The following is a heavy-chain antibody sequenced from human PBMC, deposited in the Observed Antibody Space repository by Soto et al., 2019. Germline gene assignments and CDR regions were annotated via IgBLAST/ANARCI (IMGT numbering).Heavy chain of an antibody. V-gene: IGHV1-69*04. D-gene: IGHD4-17*01. J-gene: IGHJ4*02. CDR3: ARDSDYGNYDY. CDR1: GGTFSSYT. Sequence: SVKVSCKASGGTFSSYTISWVRQAPGQGLEWMGRIIPILGIANYAQKFQGRVTITADKSTSTAYMELSSLRSGDTAVYYCARDSDYGNYDYWGQGTLVTVSS. CDR2: IIPILGIA.